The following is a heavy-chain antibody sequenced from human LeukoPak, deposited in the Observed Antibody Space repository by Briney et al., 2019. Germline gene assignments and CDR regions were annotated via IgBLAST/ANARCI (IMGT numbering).Heavy chain of an antibody. Sequence: ASVKVSCKASGGTFSSYAISWVRQAPGQGLEWMGGIIPIFGTANYAQKFQGRVTTTADKSTSTAYMELSSLRSEDTAVYYCARGRGGSIGTHIDYWGQGTLVTVSS. V-gene: IGHV1-69*06. CDR3: ARGRGGSIGTHIDY. D-gene: IGHD3-10*01. CDR2: IIPIFGTA. J-gene: IGHJ4*02. CDR1: GGTFSSYA.